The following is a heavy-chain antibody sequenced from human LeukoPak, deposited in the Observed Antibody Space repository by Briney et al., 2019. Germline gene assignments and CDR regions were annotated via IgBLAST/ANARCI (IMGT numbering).Heavy chain of an antibody. CDR3: ARGGGDYVWGSYRKQSFDY. J-gene: IGHJ4*02. D-gene: IGHD3-16*02. CDR2: ISSSSSYI. CDR1: GFTFSSYS. V-gene: IGHV3-21*01. Sequence: GGSLRLSCAASGFTFSSYSMNWVRQAPGKGLEWVSSISSSSSYIYYADSVKGRFTISRDNAKNSLYLQMNSLRAEDTAVYYCARGGGDYVWGSYRKQSFDYWGQGTLVTVSS.